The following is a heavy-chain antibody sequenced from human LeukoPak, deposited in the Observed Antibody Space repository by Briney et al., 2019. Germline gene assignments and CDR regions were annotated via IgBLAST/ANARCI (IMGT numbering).Heavy chain of an antibody. D-gene: IGHD6-19*01. CDR3: ARGPTYLGYSSGWYKKGIDY. CDR2: IYHSGST. CDR1: GGSISSSNW. Sequence: SGTLSLTCAVSGGSISSSNWWSWVRQPPGKGLEWIGEIYHSGSTNYNPSLKSRVTISVDTSKNQFSLKLSSVTAADTAVYYCARGPTYLGYSSGWYKKGIDYWGQGTLVTVSS. V-gene: IGHV4-4*02. J-gene: IGHJ4*02.